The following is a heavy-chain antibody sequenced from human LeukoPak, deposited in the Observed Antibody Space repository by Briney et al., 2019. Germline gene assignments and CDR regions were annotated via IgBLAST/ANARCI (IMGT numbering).Heavy chain of an antibody. Sequence: ASVKVSCKASGYTFTGYYMHWVRQAPGQGLEWMGRINPNSGGTNYAQKLQGRVTITADESTSTAYMELSSLRSEDTAVYYCGRTRFSNIGVELRDYYYYYMDVWGKGTTVTVSS. CDR2: INPNSGGT. CDR3: GRTRFSNIGVELRDYYYYYMDV. D-gene: IGHD1-7*01. V-gene: IGHV1-2*06. CDR1: GYTFTGYY. J-gene: IGHJ6*03.